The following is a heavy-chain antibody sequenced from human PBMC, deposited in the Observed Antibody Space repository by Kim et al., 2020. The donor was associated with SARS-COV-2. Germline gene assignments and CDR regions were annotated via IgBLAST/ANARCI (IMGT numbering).Heavy chain of an antibody. CDR1: GGSVSSGSYY. J-gene: IGHJ5*02. Sequence: SETLSLTCTVSGGSVSSGSYYWSCIRQPPGKGLEWIGYIYYSGSTNYNPSLKSRVTISVDTSKNQFSLKLSSVTAADTAVYYCARALVVGQQLAKNNWFDPWGQGTLVTVSS. D-gene: IGHD6-13*01. CDR3: ARALVVGQQLAKNNWFDP. V-gene: IGHV4-61*01. CDR2: IYYSGST.